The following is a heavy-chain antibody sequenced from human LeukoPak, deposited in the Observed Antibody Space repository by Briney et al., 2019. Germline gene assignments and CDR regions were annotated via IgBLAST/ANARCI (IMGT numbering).Heavy chain of an antibody. V-gene: IGHV3-30*03. D-gene: IGHD1-26*01. CDR3: ASLSGSYPPFDY. J-gene: IGHJ4*02. Sequence: QPGGSLRLSCAASGFTFSSYGMHWVRQAPGKGLEWVAVISYDGSNKYYADSVKGRFTISRDNSKNTLYLQMNSLRAEDTAVYYCASLSGSYPPFDYWGQGTLVTVSS. CDR2: ISYDGSNK. CDR1: GFTFSSYG.